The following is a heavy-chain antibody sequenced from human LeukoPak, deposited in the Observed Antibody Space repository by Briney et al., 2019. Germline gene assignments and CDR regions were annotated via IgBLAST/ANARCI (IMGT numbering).Heavy chain of an antibody. Sequence: SETLSLTCNVSGGSFNDNYWNWIRHLPGKGLEWIGYVYHNGHSDYNPSLKSRVTISVDTSTNQFSLKMISVTAADTAVYYCASLGYSSGWLDFWGHGSLVIVSS. CDR2: VYHNGHS. V-gene: IGHV4-59*01. J-gene: IGHJ4*01. CDR1: GGSFNDNY. CDR3: ASLGYSSGWLDF. D-gene: IGHD2-15*01.